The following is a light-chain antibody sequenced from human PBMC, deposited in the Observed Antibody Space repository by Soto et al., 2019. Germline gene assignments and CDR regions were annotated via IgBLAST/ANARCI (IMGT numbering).Light chain of an antibody. Sequence: SVLTQPPSASGTPGQRVTISCSGSSSNIGSNTVNWYQQLPGTAPKLLIYSNNQRPSGVPDRFSGSKSGTSASLAISGLQSEDEADYYCAAWDDSLNGVVFGRGTKLTVL. CDR1: SSNIGSNT. CDR3: AAWDDSLNGVV. J-gene: IGLJ2*01. V-gene: IGLV1-44*01. CDR2: SNN.